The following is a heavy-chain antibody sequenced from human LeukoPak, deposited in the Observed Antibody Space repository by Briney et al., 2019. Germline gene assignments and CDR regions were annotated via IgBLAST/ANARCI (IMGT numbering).Heavy chain of an antibody. CDR3: ARRMPSGTVDN. Sequence: PSETLSLTSTVSGGSISSYYWSWIRQPPGKGLEWIGYIYYTGSTNYNPSLRSRVSISIDTSKNQFSLKLSSVTAADTAVYYCARRMPSGTVDNWGQGTLVTVSS. D-gene: IGHD2-15*01. CDR1: GGSISSYY. J-gene: IGHJ4*02. CDR2: IYYTGST. V-gene: IGHV4-59*01.